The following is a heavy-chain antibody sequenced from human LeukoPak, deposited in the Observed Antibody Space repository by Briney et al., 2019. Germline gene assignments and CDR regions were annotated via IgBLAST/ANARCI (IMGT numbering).Heavy chain of an antibody. J-gene: IGHJ4*02. Sequence: SETLSLTCTVSGVSISSGGHYWSWIRQHPGEGLEWIGYIYSGGSTYHNPYINSRVTLSGDTSNNQFSLNLRTVTAADAAVYYCPRDPGFDGTYSYFFDFWGQGALVTVSS. V-gene: IGHV4-31*03. CDR2: IYSGGST. D-gene: IGHD1-26*01. CDR1: GVSISSGGHY. CDR3: PRDPGFDGTYSYFFDF.